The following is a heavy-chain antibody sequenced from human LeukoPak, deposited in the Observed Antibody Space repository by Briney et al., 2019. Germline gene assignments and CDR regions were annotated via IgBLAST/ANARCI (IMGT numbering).Heavy chain of an antibody. Sequence: GGSLRLSCAASGFTFSSYAMTWVRQAPGKGLEWVSVISGSGRSGTNYADSVKGRFTISRDNSKNTLYLQMNSLRAEDTAVYYCAKAPGGGNWNWGRGTLVTVSS. D-gene: IGHD4-23*01. CDR1: GFTFSSYA. CDR2: ISGSGRSGT. J-gene: IGHJ4*02. CDR3: AKAPGGGNWN. V-gene: IGHV3-23*01.